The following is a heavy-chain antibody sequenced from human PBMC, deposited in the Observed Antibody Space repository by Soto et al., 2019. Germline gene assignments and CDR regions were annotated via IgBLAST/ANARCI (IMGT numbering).Heavy chain of an antibody. CDR1: GFTFSDYY. D-gene: IGHD3-3*01. CDR3: ARPGYYDFWSGYFSY. CDR2: ISSSGSTI. J-gene: IGHJ4*02. Sequence: GGSLRLSCAAPGFTFSDYYMSWIRQAPGKGLEWVSYISSSGSTIYYADSVKGRFTISRDNAKNSLYLQMNSLRAEDTAVYYCARPGYYDFWSGYFSYWGQGTLVTVSS. V-gene: IGHV3-11*01.